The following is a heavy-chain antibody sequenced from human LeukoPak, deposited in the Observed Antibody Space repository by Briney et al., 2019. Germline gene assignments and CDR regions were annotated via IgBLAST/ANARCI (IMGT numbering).Heavy chain of an antibody. CDR3: ARSGYSGYEGDY. V-gene: IGHV5-51*01. J-gene: IGHJ4*02. CDR2: IFPADSDT. D-gene: IGHD5-12*01. Sequence: GESLKISCKGSGYSFTGYWIAWVRQMPGKGLEWMGIIFPADSDTRYSPSFQGQVTISADKFISTAYLQWSSLKASDTAMYYCARSGYSGYEGDYWGQGTLVTVSS. CDR1: GYSFTGYW.